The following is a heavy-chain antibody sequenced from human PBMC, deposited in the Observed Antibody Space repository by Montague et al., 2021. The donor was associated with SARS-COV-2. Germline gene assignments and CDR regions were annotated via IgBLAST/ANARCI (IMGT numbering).Heavy chain of an antibody. CDR1: GGSMSGYN. Sequence: SETLSLTCNVAGGSMSGYNWSWIRQPPGKGLQWIGSMYNSENTSYNPSLKSRVTISVDTSKKQFSLRPSSVTAADTAVYYCARHSGRDTIFGVVIIFDAFDIWGQGTMVTVSS. CDR3: ARHSGRDTIFGVVIIFDAFDI. V-gene: IGHV4-59*01. J-gene: IGHJ3*02. CDR2: MYNSENT. D-gene: IGHD3-3*01.